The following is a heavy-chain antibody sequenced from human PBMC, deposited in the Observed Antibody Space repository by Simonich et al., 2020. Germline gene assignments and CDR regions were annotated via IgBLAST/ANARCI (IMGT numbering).Heavy chain of an antibody. V-gene: IGHV1-2*02. J-gene: IGHJ3*02. CDR1: GYTFTGFY. Sequence: QVQLVQSGAEVKKPGASVKVSCKASGYTFTGFYMHWVRQAPGQGLEWMGWINPTSGGTNYAQKFQGRVTMTRDTSISTAYMELSRLRSDDTAVYYCARNGLVGILKVFDIWGQGTMVTVSS. CDR2: INPTSGGT. D-gene: IGHD2-21*01. CDR3: ARNGLVGILKVFDI.